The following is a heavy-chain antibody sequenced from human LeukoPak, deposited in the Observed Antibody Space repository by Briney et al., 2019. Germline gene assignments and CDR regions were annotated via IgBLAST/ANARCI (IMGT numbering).Heavy chain of an antibody. CDR2: IYYSGST. J-gene: IGHJ4*02. Sequence: PSETLSLNCAVSGGPISRSTYYWGWIRQPPGKGLEWIGSIYYSGSTYYNPSLKSRVTISVDTSKNQFSLKLSSVTAADTAVYYCASIAAAGNEWGQGTLVTVSS. CDR3: ASIAAAGNE. CDR1: GGPISRSTYY. D-gene: IGHD6-13*01. V-gene: IGHV4-39*01.